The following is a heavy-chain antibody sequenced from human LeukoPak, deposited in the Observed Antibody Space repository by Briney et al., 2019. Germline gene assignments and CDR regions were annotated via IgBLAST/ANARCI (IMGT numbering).Heavy chain of an antibody. J-gene: IGHJ4*02. CDR2: ISSSSSYI. CDR1: GFTFSSYS. V-gene: IGHV3-21*01. Sequence: GGSLRLSCAASGFTFSSYSMNWVRQAPGKGLEWVSSISSSSSYIYYADSVKGRFTISRDNAKNSLYLQMNSLRAEDTAVYYCARDPGGYCSSTSCYMGIDYWGQGTLVTVSS. CDR3: ARDPGGYCSSTSCYMGIDY. D-gene: IGHD2-2*02.